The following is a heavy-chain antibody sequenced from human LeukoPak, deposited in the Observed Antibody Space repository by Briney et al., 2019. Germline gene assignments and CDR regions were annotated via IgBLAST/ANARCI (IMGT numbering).Heavy chain of an antibody. CDR3: AKGRIVGATSFDY. CDR2: IRYDGSNK. D-gene: IGHD1-26*01. CDR1: GFTFSSYG. J-gene: IGHJ4*02. V-gene: IGHV3-30*02. Sequence: PGGSLRLFCAASGFTFSSYGMHWVRQAPGKGLEWVAFIRYDGSNKYYADSVKGRFTISRDNSKNTLYLQMNSLRAEDTAVYYCAKGRIVGATSFDYWGQGTLVTVSS.